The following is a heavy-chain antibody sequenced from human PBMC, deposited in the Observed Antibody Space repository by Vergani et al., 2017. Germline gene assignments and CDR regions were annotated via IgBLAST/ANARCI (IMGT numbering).Heavy chain of an antibody. V-gene: IGHV3-21*01. Sequence: EVQLVESGGGLVKPGGSLRLSCAASGFTFSSYSMNWVRQAPGKGLEWVSSISSSSSYIYYADSVKGRFTISRDNAKNSLYLQMNSLRAEDTAVYYCARDPGDCSGGSCYPGAFDIWGQGTMVTVSS. CDR2: ISSSSSYI. J-gene: IGHJ3*02. CDR3: ARDPGDCSGGSCYPGAFDI. CDR1: GFTFSSYS. D-gene: IGHD2-15*01.